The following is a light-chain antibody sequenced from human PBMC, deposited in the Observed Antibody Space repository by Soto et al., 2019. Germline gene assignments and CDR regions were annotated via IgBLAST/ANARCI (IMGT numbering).Light chain of an antibody. V-gene: IGKV3-11*01. CDR1: QTVRTN. Sequence: EIVLTQSPAPLSLSPGGRATLSCRASQTVRTNFAWYQQKPGQAPRLLIYDASNRATGSPDRFSGSGSGTDFTRTISNLEPEDFGVYYWQQGSNVPGTFGQGAKVEIK. CDR3: QQGSNVPGT. J-gene: IGKJ1*01. CDR2: DAS.